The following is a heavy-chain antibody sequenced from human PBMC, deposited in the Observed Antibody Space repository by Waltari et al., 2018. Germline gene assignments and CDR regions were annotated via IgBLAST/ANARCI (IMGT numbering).Heavy chain of an antibody. Sequence: QVQLVESGGRVVQPGGCLRLSCAASGFTFTPYGIHWVRQAPGQGLEWVAFIHYDGTNRYFADSVRGRFTISRDTSKNTLYLQMNSLRAEDTAVYYCTRDLGYDTTGYPSWFDPWGQGTLVTVSS. CDR1: GFTFTPYG. D-gene: IGHD3-22*01. V-gene: IGHV3-30*02. CDR2: IHYDGTNR. CDR3: TRDLGYDTTGYPSWFDP. J-gene: IGHJ5*02.